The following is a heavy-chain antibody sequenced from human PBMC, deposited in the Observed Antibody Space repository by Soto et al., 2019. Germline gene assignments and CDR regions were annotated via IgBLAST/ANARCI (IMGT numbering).Heavy chain of an antibody. Sequence: LRLSCAASGFTFSSYAMHWVRQAPGKGLEWVAVISYDGSNKYYADSVKGRFTISRDNSKNTLYPQMNSLRAEDTAVYYCARDMAAGERYNWLDPWGQGTLVTVSS. V-gene: IGHV3-30-3*01. J-gene: IGHJ5*02. CDR1: GFTFSSYA. D-gene: IGHD6-13*01. CDR2: ISYDGSNK. CDR3: ARDMAAGERYNWLDP.